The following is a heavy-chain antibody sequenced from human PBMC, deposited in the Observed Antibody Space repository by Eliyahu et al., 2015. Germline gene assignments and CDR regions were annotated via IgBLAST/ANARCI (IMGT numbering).Heavy chain of an antibody. CDR2: IYYSGST. CDR1: GGSISXYY. J-gene: IGHJ6*03. Sequence: QVQLQESGPGLVKPSETLSLXCTVSGGSISXYYXSXXRQPPGKGLEWIGYIYYSGSTNXNPSLKSRVTISVDTSKNQXSLKLSSVTAADTAVYYCARVPYYYGSGSYSAYYYMDVWGKGTTVTVSS. D-gene: IGHD3-10*01. CDR3: ARVPYYYGSGSYSAYYYMDV. V-gene: IGHV4-59*01.